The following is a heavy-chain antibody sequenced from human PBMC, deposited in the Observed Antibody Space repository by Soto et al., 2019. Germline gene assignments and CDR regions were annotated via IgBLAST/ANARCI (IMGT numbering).Heavy chain of an antibody. CDR1: GFTFSSYG. V-gene: IGHV3-30*18. Sequence: PGGSLRLSCAASGFTFSSYGMHWVRQAPGKGLEWVAVISYDGSNKYYADSVKGRFTISRDNSKNTLYLQMNSLRAEDTAVYYCGKDVSSYDSSGYYSGGAFDIWGQGTMVTVSS. CDR3: GKDVSSYDSSGYYSGGAFDI. CDR2: ISYDGSNK. D-gene: IGHD3-22*01. J-gene: IGHJ3*02.